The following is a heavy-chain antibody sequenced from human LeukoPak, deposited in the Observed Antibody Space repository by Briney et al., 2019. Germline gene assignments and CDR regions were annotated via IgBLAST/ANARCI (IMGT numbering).Heavy chain of an antibody. J-gene: IGHJ4*02. CDR1: GGSISTYY. V-gene: IGHV4-59*12. D-gene: IGHD3-22*01. CDR2: IYYSGRT. CDR3: ASRPYRGYYDSSGYYGD. Sequence: PSETLSLTCTVSGGSISTYYWTWIRQPPGKGLEWIGYIYYSGRTKYSPSLKSRVTISVDTSKNQFSLKLSSVTAADTAVYYCASRPYRGYYDSSGYYGDWGQGTLVTVSS.